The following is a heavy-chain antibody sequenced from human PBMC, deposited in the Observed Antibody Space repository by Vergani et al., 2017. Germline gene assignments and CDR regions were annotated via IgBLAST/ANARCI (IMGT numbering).Heavy chain of an antibody. CDR2: IYTSGST. CDR3: ARLSWVYYDILTGRSDY. J-gene: IGHJ4*02. D-gene: IGHD3-9*01. CDR1: GGSLSSYY. V-gene: IGHV4-4*07. Sequence: QVQLQESGPGLVKPSETLSLTCTVSGGSLSSYYWSWIRQPAGKGLEWIGRIYTSGSTHYNPSLKSRVTISVDTSKKQFSLKLSSVTAADTAVHCCARLSWVYYDILTGRSDYWGQGTLVTVSS.